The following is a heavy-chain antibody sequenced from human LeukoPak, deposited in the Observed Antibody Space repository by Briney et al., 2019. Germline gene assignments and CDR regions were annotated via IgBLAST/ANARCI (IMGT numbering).Heavy chain of an antibody. J-gene: IGHJ3*01. D-gene: IGHD4/OR15-4a*01. CDR2: IYYSGST. Sequence: PSETLSLTCTVSGGSISSSSYYWGWIRQPPGKGLEWIGSIYYSGSTYYNPSLKSRVTISVDTSKNQFSLKLSSVTAADTAVYYCARYSTDYGPDAFDVWGQGTMVTVSS. V-gene: IGHV4-39*01. CDR3: ARYSTDYGPDAFDV. CDR1: GGSISSSSYY.